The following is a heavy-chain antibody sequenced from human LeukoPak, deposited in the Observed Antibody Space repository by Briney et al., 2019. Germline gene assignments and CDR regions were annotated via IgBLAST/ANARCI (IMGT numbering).Heavy chain of an antibody. Sequence: ASVKVSCKVSGYTFTSYYMHWVRQAPGQGLEWMGIINPSGGSTSYAQKFQGRVTMTRDTSTSTVYMELGSLRSEDTAVYYCARDSRFGCSSGWTGLDYWGQGTLVTVSS. CDR1: GYTFTSYY. J-gene: IGHJ4*02. CDR3: ARDSRFGCSSGWTGLDY. D-gene: IGHD6-19*01. V-gene: IGHV1-46*01. CDR2: INPSGGST.